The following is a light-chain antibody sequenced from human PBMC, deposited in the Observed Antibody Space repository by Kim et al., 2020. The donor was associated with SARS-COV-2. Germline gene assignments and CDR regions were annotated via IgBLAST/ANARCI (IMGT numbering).Light chain of an antibody. CDR2: GTS. V-gene: IGKV3-20*01. CDR1: QSVGGID. J-gene: IGKJ1*01. Sequence: GERATRSRRASQSVGGIDLAWYQQNPGQAPRLPIYGTSGRATGLPDTFSGSGSGTDFTLTISTLEPEDFAAVYYCQQYDDSPPWTFGQGTKVDIK. CDR3: QQYDDSPPWT.